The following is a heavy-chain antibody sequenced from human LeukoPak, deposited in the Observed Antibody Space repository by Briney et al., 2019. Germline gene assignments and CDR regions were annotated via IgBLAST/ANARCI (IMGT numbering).Heavy chain of an antibody. V-gene: IGHV3-7*04. D-gene: IGHD4-17*01. J-gene: IGHJ3*02. Sequence: PGGSLRLSGAASGFSISSYWMNWVRQAPGKGLEWVANIKQDGSEKYYVDSVKGRFTISRDNAKNSLYLQMNSLRAEDTAVYYCARERYDAFDIWGQGTMVTVSS. CDR2: IKQDGSEK. CDR1: GFSISSYW. CDR3: ARERYDAFDI.